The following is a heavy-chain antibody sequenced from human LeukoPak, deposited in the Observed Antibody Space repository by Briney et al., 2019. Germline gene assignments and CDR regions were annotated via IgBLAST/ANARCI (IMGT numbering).Heavy chain of an antibody. V-gene: IGHV1-18*01. CDR3: ARDEYCDQNMCYKLKGGFDS. J-gene: IGHJ5*01. D-gene: IGHD2/OR15-2a*01. Sequence: ASVKVSCKASGYTFTSYGISGVRQAPGQGLEWMGWISGYGGKTNHVQKFQGRVTMTTDRSMSTAYMELRSLRSDDTAVYYCARDEYCDQNMCYKLKGGFDSWGQGTLVTVSS. CDR1: GYTFTSYG. CDR2: ISGYGGKT.